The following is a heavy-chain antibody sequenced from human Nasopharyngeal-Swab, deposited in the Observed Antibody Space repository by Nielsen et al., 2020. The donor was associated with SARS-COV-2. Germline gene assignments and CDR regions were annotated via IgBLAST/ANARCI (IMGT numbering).Heavy chain of an antibody. CDR2: FEPEDGET. D-gene: IGHD3-3*01. CDR3: ARDGGGIFGENYYYGMDV. V-gene: IGHV1-24*01. Sequence: WVRQAPGQGLEWMGGFEPEDGETIYAQKFQGRVTMTRDTSTSTVYMELSSLRSEDTAVYYCARDGGGIFGENYYYGMDVWGQGTTVTVSS. J-gene: IGHJ6*02.